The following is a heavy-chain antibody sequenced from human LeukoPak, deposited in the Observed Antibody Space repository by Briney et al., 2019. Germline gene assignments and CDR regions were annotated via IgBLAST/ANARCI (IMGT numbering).Heavy chain of an antibody. V-gene: IGHV4-59*08. D-gene: IGHD3-3*01. CDR1: GGSISSYY. CDR2: IYYSGST. J-gene: IGHJ6*03. CDR3: ARQGGITIFGVVMPPMDV. Sequence: KPSETLSLTCTVSGGSISSYYWSWIRQPPGKGLEWIGYIYYSGSTNYNPSLKSRVTISVDTSKNQFSLKLSSVTAADTAVYYCARQGGITIFGVVMPPMDVWGKGTTVTVSS.